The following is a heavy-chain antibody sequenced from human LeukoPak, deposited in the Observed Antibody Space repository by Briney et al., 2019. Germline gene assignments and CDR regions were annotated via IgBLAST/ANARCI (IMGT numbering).Heavy chain of an antibody. CDR2: INPNSGGT. CDR3: AISFMCSSTSCRDAFDI. J-gene: IGHJ3*02. CDR1: GYTFTGYY. D-gene: IGHD2-2*01. V-gene: IGHV1-2*02. Sequence: ASVKVSCKASGYTFTGYYMHWVRQAPGQGLEWMGWINPNSGGTNYAQKFQGRVTMTRDTSISTAYMELSRLRSDDTAVYYCAISFMCSSTSCRDAFDIWGQGTMVTVSS.